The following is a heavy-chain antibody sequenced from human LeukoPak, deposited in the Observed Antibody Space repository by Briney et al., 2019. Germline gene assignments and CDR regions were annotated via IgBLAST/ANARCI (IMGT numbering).Heavy chain of an antibody. J-gene: IGHJ6*03. CDR3: ARAGNTIFGVVYYYYYMDV. CDR1: GFTFSTYW. D-gene: IGHD3-3*01. Sequence: GGSLRLSCVASGFTFSTYWMSWVRQAPGKGLEWVANIKQDGSEKYYVDSVKGRFTISRDNAKNSLYLQMNSLRAEDTAVHYCARAGNTIFGVVYYYYYMDVWGKGTTVTVSS. CDR2: IKQDGSEK. V-gene: IGHV3-7*01.